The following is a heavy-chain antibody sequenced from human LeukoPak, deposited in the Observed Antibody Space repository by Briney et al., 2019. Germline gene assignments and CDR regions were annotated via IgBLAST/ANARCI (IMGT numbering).Heavy chain of an antibody. V-gene: IGHV1-69*04. CDR2: IIPILGIA. J-gene: IGHJ6*03. Sequence: SVKVSCKASGGTFSSYTISWVRQAPGQGLEWMGRIIPILGIANYAQKFQGRVTITADKSTSTAYMELSSLRSEDTAVYYCARDYGYYSNHPYYYYYMDVWGKGPRSPSP. CDR1: GGTFSSYT. D-gene: IGHD4-11*01. CDR3: ARDYGYYSNHPYYYYYMDV.